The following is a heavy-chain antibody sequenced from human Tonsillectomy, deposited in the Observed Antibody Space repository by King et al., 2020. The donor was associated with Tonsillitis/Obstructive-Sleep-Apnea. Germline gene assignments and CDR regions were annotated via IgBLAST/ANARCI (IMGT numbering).Heavy chain of an antibody. V-gene: IGHV4-4*02. J-gene: IGHJ6*03. CDR3: ARDLVWYGDYYYYYMDV. D-gene: IGHD3-16*01. CDR2: IYHSGTT. CDR1: GASISSSNW. Sequence: QLQESGPGLVKPSGTLSLTCAVSGASISSSNWWSWVRQPPGKGLEWIGEIYHSGTTNYNPSLKSRVTISVDKSKNQFSLKLSSVTAAATAVYYCARDLVWYGDYYYYYMDVWGKGTTVTVSS.